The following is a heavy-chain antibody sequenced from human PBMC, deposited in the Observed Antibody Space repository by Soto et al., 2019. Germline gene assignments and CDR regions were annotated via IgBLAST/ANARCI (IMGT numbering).Heavy chain of an antibody. CDR3: VRARSTDSRPDY. D-gene: IGHD3-22*01. CDR1: GFTFSSYA. Sequence: GGSLRLSCAGSGFTFSSYAMSWVRQAPGKGLEWVSAISGSGGSTYYADSVKGRFTISRDNSKNSLFLQLDSLRAEDTAVYFCVRARSTDSRPDYWGQGTLVTVSS. V-gene: IGHV3-23*01. J-gene: IGHJ4*02. CDR2: ISGSGGST.